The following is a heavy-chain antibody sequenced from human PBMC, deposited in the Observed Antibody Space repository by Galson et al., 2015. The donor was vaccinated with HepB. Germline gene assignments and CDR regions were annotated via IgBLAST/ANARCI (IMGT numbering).Heavy chain of an antibody. D-gene: IGHD3-22*01. J-gene: IGHJ5*02. CDR2: INVGNGHA. Sequence: SVKVSCKASGDTSTPYSIHWVRKAPGKRLDWMGWINVGNGHAKYSQKFQGRVTITRDTSASTAFMELSSLRSEDTALYYCAKAHCTSASCYVTVQFDPWGQGTQVTVSS. CDR1: GDTSTPYS. V-gene: IGHV1-3*01. CDR3: AKAHCTSASCYVTVQFDP.